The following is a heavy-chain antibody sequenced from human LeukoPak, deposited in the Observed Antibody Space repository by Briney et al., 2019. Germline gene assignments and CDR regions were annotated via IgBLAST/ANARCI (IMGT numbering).Heavy chain of an antibody. CDR2: IYYSGST. CDR3: ARDVSLDYYDSSGYTRMYYFDY. V-gene: IGHV4-61*01. J-gene: IGHJ4*02. CDR1: GGSVNSGSYY. Sequence: SETLSLTCTVSGGSVNSGSYYWSWIRQPPGKGLEWIGYIYYSGSTNYNPSLKSRVTISVDTSKNQFSLKLSSVTAADTAVYYCARDVSLDYYDSSGYTRMYYFDYWGQGTLVTVSS. D-gene: IGHD3-22*01.